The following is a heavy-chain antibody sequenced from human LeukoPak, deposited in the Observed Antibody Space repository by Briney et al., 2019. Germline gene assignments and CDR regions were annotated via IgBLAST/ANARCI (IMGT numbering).Heavy chain of an antibody. CDR3: AGRPQMGAYCSSTSCPFDY. CDR2: VCHSGST. J-gene: IGHJ4*02. D-gene: IGHD2-2*01. CDR1: VYSVSSDCY. Sequence: SETLSLTCAVSVYSVSSDCYWAWIRQPPGKGLEWIGSVCHSGSTYYNPSLKSRVTISLDTSKNQFSLKLTSVTAADTAVYYCAGRPQMGAYCSSTSCPFDYWGQGTLVTVSS. V-gene: IGHV4-38-2*01.